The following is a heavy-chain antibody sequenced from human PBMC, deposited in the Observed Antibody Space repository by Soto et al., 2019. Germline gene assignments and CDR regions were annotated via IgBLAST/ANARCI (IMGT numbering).Heavy chain of an antibody. CDR2: ISAYNGNT. Sequence: ASVKVSCKASGYTFTSYGISWVRQAPGQGLEWMGWISAYNGNTNYAQKLQGRVTMTTDTSTSTAYMELRSLRSDDTAVYYCAIDDCISPSCYLGHYWGQGTLVSGSS. CDR1: GYTFTSYG. V-gene: IGHV1-18*01. D-gene: IGHD2-2*01. J-gene: IGHJ4*02. CDR3: AIDDCISPSCYLGHY.